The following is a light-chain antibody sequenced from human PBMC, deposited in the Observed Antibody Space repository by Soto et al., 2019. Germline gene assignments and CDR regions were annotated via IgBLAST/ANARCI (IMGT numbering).Light chain of an antibody. CDR3: QQYDDLPFT. V-gene: IGKV1-33*01. Sequence: DIQMTQSPSSLSASVGDRVTITCQASQDIGNYLTWYQQKPGKAPKLLIYEASNLETGVPSRFSGSGSGTDFTFTINSLQPEDIATYYCQQYDDLPFTFGGGTKVEIK. CDR2: EAS. J-gene: IGKJ4*01. CDR1: QDIGNY.